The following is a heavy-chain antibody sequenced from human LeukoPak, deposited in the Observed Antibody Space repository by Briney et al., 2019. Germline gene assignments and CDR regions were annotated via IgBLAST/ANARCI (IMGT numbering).Heavy chain of an antibody. CDR1: GGSFSGYY. V-gene: IGHV4-34*01. D-gene: IGHD5-24*01. J-gene: IGHJ4*02. Sequence: PSETLSLTCAVYGGSFSGYYWSWIRQPPGKGLEWIGEINHSGSTNYSPSLKSRVTISVDTSKNQFSLKLSSVTAADTAVYYCARGGEMATISYFDYWGQGTLVTVSS. CDR2: INHSGST. CDR3: ARGGEMATISYFDY.